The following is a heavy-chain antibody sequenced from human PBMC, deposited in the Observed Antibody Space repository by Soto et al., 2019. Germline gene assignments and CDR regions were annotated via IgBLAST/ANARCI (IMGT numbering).Heavy chain of an antibody. J-gene: IGHJ4*02. D-gene: IGHD1-1*01. CDR3: AHLGTTGTEFDY. CDR1: GFSLSTSGVG. V-gene: IGHV2-5*02. CDR2: IYWDDDK. Sequence: QITLKESGPTLVKPTQTLTLTCTFSGFSLSTSGVGVGWIRQPPGKALEWLALIYWDDDKRYSPSLKSRRTITKDTSKNQVVLTMTNMDPVDTATYYCAHLGTTGTEFDYWGQGTLVTVSS.